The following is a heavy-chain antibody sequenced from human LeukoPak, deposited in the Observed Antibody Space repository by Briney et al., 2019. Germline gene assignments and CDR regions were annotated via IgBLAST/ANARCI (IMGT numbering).Heavy chain of an antibody. Sequence: GGSLRLSCAVSGFTFSTSWMHRVRQAPGTGLEWVANINPDGRQKHYVDSLKGRFSISRDNGRNSLYLQMDNLRVEDTAVYYCMSDSFDNWGQGTLVTVSS. CDR2: INPDGRQK. CDR1: GFTFSTSW. V-gene: IGHV3-7*01. CDR3: MSDSFDN. J-gene: IGHJ4*02.